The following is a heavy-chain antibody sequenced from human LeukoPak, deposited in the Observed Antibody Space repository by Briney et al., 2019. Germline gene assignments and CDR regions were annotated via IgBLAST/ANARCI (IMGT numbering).Heavy chain of an antibody. J-gene: IGHJ6*02. CDR1: GFTFSSYA. Sequence: GGSLRLSCAASGFTFSSYAMHWVRQAPGKGLEWVAVISYDGSNKYYADSVKGRFTISRDNSKNTLYLQMNILRAEDTAVYYCAKGVVTWGHYYGMDVWGQGTTVTVSS. D-gene: IGHD3-16*02. CDR2: ISYDGSNK. V-gene: IGHV3-30*04. CDR3: AKGVVTWGHYYGMDV.